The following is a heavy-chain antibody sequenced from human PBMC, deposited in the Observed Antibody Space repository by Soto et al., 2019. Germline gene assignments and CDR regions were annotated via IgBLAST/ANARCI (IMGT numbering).Heavy chain of an antibody. CDR1: GYTFTTYS. CDR3: ARDGGSGMDV. V-gene: IGHV1-3*02. CDR2: SNAGNGYT. D-gene: IGHD3-16*01. Sequence: WASVKVSCKASGYTFTTYSMHWVRQAPGHRLEWMGWSNAGNGYTQYSQDFQSRVTITRDTSASTAYMELSSLRSEDMAVYYCARDGGSGMDVWGQGTTVTVSS. J-gene: IGHJ6*02.